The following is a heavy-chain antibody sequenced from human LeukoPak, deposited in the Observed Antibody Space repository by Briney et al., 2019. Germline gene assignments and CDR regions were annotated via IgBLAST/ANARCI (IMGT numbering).Heavy chain of an antibody. D-gene: IGHD2-2*01. CDR3: ARRLTQYDCFDP. Sequence: SQTLSLTCAISGDSVSSNSAAWNWIRQSPSGGLQWLGRTYHRSKWFNGYAVSVRGRITINPDTSKNQFSLQLNSVTPEDTAVYYCARRLTQYDCFDPWGQGILVTVSS. CDR2: TYHRSKWFN. V-gene: IGHV6-1*01. J-gene: IGHJ5*02. CDR1: GDSVSSNSAA.